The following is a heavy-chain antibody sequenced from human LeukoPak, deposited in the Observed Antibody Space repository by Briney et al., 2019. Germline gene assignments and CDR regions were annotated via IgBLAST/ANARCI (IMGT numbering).Heavy chain of an antibody. CDR2: ISAYNGNT. J-gene: IGHJ4*02. CDR1: GYTFPSYG. CDR3: ASGEGVAAFDY. Sequence: ASVTVSCKASGYTFPSYGISWVRQAPGQGLEWMGWISAYNGNTNYAQKLQGRVTMTTDTSTSTAYLEVRSLISDDTAVYYCASGEGVAAFDYWGQGTLITVSS. D-gene: IGHD3-3*01. V-gene: IGHV1-18*01.